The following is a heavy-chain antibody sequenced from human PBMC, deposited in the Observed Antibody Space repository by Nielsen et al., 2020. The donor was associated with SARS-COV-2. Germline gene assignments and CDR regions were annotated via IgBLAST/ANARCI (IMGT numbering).Heavy chain of an antibody. CDR2: SDHSWRI. D-gene: IGHD2-2*01. Sequence: SETLSLTCAVSGGSISGSNYYWGWIRQPPGKRLEWIAYSDHSWRINYNPSLKSRATISADTSKDQISLKLTSVTAADTAVYYCARLPAGTVSFDIWGQGTMVTVS. J-gene: IGHJ3*02. V-gene: IGHV4-61*05. CDR1: GGSISGSNYY. CDR3: ARLPAGTVSFDI.